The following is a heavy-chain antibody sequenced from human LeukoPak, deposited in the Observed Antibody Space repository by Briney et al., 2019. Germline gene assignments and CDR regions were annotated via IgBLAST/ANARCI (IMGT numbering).Heavy chain of an antibody. V-gene: IGHV3-23*01. Sequence: PGGSLRLSCAASGFTFSSFAMTWVRQAPGKGLEWVSTISGGGGNTYYADSVKGRFTISRDNSKNTLYLQMNSLRAEDTAVYYCASGLVGATGDYWGQGTLVTVSS. CDR3: ASGLVGATGDY. CDR1: GFTFSSFA. J-gene: IGHJ4*02. CDR2: ISGGGGNT. D-gene: IGHD1-26*01.